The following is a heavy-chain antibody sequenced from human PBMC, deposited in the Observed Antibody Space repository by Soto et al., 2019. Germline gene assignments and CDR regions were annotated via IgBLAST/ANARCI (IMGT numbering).Heavy chain of an antibody. CDR3: ARDRGTGSKNSWFDP. CDR2: IYYSGST. D-gene: IGHD1-1*01. J-gene: IGHJ5*02. V-gene: IGHV4-61*01. CDR1: GDSVSSGNYY. Sequence: PSETLSLTCTVSGDSVSSGNYYWSWIRQPPGKGLEWIGYIYYSGSTNYNPSLKSRVTISVDTSKNQFSLKLSSVTAAATAVYYCARDRGTGSKNSWFDPRGQGTLVTVSS.